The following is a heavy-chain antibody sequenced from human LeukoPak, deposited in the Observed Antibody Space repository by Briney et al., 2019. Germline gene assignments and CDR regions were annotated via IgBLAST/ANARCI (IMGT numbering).Heavy chain of an antibody. D-gene: IGHD5-24*01. CDR1: GFTFSNAW. V-gene: IGHV3-15*01. CDR2: IKSKSDGGTT. J-gene: IGHJ4*02. CDR3: ARGYNSFDQ. Sequence: GGSLRLSCVASGFTFSNAWMNWVRQAPGKGLEWVGRIKSKSDGGTTDYAAPVKGKFTISRDDSKNTLYLQMNSLKSEDTAVYYCARGYNSFDQWGQGTLVTVSS.